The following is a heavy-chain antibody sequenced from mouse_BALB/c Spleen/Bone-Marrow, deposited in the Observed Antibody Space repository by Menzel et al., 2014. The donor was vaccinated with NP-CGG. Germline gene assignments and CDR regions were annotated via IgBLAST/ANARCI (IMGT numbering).Heavy chain of an antibody. CDR3: VRYYGSSYYYAMDY. J-gene: IGHJ4*01. CDR2: IRSKSNNYAT. D-gene: IGHD1-1*01. CDR1: GFTFNTYA. Sequence: DVMLVESGGGLVQPKGSLKLSCAASGFTFNTYAMNWVRQAPGKGLEWVARIRSKSNNYATYYADSVKDRFTISGDDSQSMLYLQMNNLKTEDTAMYYCVRYYGSSYYYAMDYWGQGASVTVSS. V-gene: IGHV10-1*02.